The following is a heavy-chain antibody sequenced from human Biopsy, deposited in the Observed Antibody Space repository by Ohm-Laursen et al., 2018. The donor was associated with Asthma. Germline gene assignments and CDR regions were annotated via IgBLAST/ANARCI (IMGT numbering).Heavy chain of an antibody. CDR3: ARTFHFWSPYHAEHYQL. Sequence: LRLSCTASGFTFGDYWMSWVRQVPGKGLEWVANIKHDGTEKNHVDSLKGRFTISRDNAKNSLYLQMNSLRAEDTAVYYCARTFHFWSPYHAEHYQLWGQGTLVTVSS. J-gene: IGHJ1*01. D-gene: IGHD3-3*02. CDR2: IKHDGTEK. CDR1: GFTFGDYW. V-gene: IGHV3-7*01.